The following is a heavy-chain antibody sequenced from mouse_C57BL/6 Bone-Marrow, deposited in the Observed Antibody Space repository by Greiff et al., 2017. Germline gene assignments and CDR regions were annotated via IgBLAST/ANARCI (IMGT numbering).Heavy chain of an antibody. Sequence: VQLQQSGAELVKPGASVKISCKASGYAFSSYWMNWVKQRPGKGLEWIGQIYPGDGDTNSNGKFKGKATLTADKSSSTAYMQLSSLTSEDSAVYFCARRRAYYSNYDFDYWGQGTTLTVSS. CDR2: IYPGDGDT. CDR3: ARRRAYYSNYDFDY. V-gene: IGHV1-80*01. J-gene: IGHJ2*01. CDR1: GYAFSSYW. D-gene: IGHD2-5*01.